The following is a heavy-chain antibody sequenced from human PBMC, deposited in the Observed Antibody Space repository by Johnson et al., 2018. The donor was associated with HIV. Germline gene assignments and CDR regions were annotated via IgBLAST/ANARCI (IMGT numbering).Heavy chain of an antibody. CDR3: AKDLEHILTYAFDI. V-gene: IGHV3-30-3*02. D-gene: IGHD2-21*01. Sequence: VQLVESGGGVVQPGGSLRLSCEGTGSSFSSFSMHWVRQAPGKGPEWVAVISSDGNRKYYADSLKGRFTISRDNSKNTLYLQMNSLRAEDTAVYYCAKDLEHILTYAFDIWGQGTMVTVSS. CDR2: ISSDGNRK. J-gene: IGHJ3*02. CDR1: GSSFSSFS.